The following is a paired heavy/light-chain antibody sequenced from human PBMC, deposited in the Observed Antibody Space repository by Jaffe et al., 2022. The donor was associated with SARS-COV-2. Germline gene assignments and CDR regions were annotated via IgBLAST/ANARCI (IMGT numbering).Light chain of an antibody. Sequence: QSVLTQPPSVSAAPGQTVTISCSGSSFNIGNNFVSWYQQLPGTAPKLLMYENNKRPSGIPDRFSGSKSGTSATLGITGLQTGDEADYYCGTWDSSLSAGVFGGGTKLTVL. CDR1: SFNIGNNF. J-gene: IGLJ3*02. CDR3: GTWDSSLSAGV. CDR2: ENN. V-gene: IGLV1-51*02.
Heavy chain of an antibody. CDR3: ARGRGWERRGDYYYYGLDV. D-gene: IGHD1-26*01. Sequence: QVQLQQWGAGLLKTSETLSLTCAVYGGLFSGYSWSWIRQPPGKGLEWIGQIDHSATTNYNPSLKSRVTMSLDTSKKQFSLKLNSVTASDTAVYYCARGRGWERRGDYYYYGLDVWGRGTTVTVSS. CDR1: GGLFSGYS. J-gene: IGHJ6*02. V-gene: IGHV4-34*01. CDR2: IDHSATT.